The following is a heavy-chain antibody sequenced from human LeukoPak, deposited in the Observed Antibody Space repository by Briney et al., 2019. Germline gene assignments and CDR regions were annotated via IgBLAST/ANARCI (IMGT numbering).Heavy chain of an antibody. V-gene: IGHV1-8*01. CDR2: MNPTSGDT. CDR3: ARVVMKAFYYYYMDV. CDR1: GYTFSDYD. J-gene: IGHJ6*03. D-gene: IGHD2-21*01. Sequence: ASVKVSCKASGYTFSDYDVIWVRQAPGKGLEWMGWMNPTSGDTGYAQKFQGRVTMTRSMSKNTAYMELSRLRSEGTAVYFCARVVMKAFYYYYMDVWGKGTTIIISS.